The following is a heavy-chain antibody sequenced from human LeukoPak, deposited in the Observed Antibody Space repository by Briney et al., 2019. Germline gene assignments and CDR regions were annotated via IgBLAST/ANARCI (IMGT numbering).Heavy chain of an antibody. V-gene: IGHV3-23*01. Sequence: PGESLRLSCAASGFSFSSYAMSWVRQAPGKGLEWVSYIRAGGDDTYYADSVRGRLTTSRDNSKNTLYLEMNSLRAEDTAIYYCVLDARLGESLRWGQGTLVTVSS. D-gene: IGHD3-16*01. CDR1: GFSFSSYA. J-gene: IGHJ4*02. CDR2: IRAGGDDT. CDR3: VLDARLGESLR.